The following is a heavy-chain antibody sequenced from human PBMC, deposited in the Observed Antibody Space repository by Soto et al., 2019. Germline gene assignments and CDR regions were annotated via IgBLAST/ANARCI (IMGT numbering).Heavy chain of an antibody. J-gene: IGHJ6*02. Sequence: GGSLRLSCVGSGFTFSSHWMHWVRQAPGKGLAWVSRINSDGSSTTYADSVKGRFTISRDNAKNTLSLQMNSLRAEDTAIYYCARVRSPYGGNSAPRIFYYGMDVWGQGTTVTVSS. CDR3: ARVRSPYGGNSAPRIFYYGMDV. CDR2: INSDGSST. D-gene: IGHD2-21*02. CDR1: GFTFSSHW. V-gene: IGHV3-74*01.